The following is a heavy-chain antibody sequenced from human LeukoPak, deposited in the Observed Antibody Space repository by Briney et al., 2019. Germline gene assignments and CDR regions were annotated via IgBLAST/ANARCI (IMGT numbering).Heavy chain of an antibody. CDR1: GFTFSSYS. J-gene: IGHJ4*02. CDR3: ARGDYYDSSAPFDY. CDR2: ISSSSSTI. D-gene: IGHD3-22*01. Sequence: PGGSLRLSCAASGFTFSSYSMNWVRQAPGKGLEWVSYISSSSSTIYYADSVKGRFTISRDNAKNSLYLQMNSLRAEDTAVYYCARGDYYDSSAPFDYLGQGTLVTVSS. V-gene: IGHV3-48*04.